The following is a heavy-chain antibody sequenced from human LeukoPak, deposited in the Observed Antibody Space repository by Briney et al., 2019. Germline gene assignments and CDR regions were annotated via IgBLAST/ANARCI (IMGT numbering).Heavy chain of an antibody. CDR1: GGSISSYY. Sequence: PSETLSLTCTVSGGSISSYYWSWIRQPPGKGLEWIEYIYYSGSTNYNPSLKSRVTISVDTSKNQFSLKLSSVTAVDTAVYYCARDLGDYAPQNWFDPWGQGTLVTVTS. CDR2: IYYSGST. D-gene: IGHD4-17*01. V-gene: IGHV4-59*01. J-gene: IGHJ5*02. CDR3: ARDLGDYAPQNWFDP.